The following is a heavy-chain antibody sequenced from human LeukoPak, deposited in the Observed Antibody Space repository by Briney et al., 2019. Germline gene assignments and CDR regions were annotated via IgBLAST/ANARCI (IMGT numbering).Heavy chain of an antibody. Sequence: SETLSLTCTVSGGSISSYYWSWIRQPLGKGLEWIGYIYYSGSTNYNPSLKSRVTISVDTSKNQFSLKLSSVTAADTAVYYCAREIRTYCGGDCYSGWFDPWGQGTLVTVSS. CDR3: AREIRTYCGGDCYSGWFDP. D-gene: IGHD2-21*02. CDR1: GGSISSYY. CDR2: IYYSGST. J-gene: IGHJ5*02. V-gene: IGHV4-59*01.